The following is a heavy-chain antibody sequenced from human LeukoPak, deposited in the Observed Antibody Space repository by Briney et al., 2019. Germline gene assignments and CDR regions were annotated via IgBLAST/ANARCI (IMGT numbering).Heavy chain of an antibody. CDR3: ASSMWFGMRKIDY. J-gene: IGHJ4*02. V-gene: IGHV3-7*03. CDR1: GFTFSSYW. CDR2: TNQDGSEK. D-gene: IGHD3-10*01. Sequence: GGSLRLSCAASGFTFSSYWMSWVRQAPGKGLEWVANTNQDGSEKYYVDSVKGRFTISRDNAKNSLYLQINSLRAEDTAMYYCASSMWFGMRKIDYWGQGTLVTVSS.